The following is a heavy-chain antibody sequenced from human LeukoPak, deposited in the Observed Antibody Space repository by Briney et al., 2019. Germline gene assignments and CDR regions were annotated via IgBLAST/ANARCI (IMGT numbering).Heavy chain of an antibody. V-gene: IGHV4-39*07. CDR2: IYYSGST. J-gene: IGHJ4*02. D-gene: IGHD3-16*01. Sequence: SETLSLTCTVSGGSISSSSYYWGWIRQPPGKGLEWIGSIYYSGSTYYNPSLKSRVTISVDTSKNQFSLKLSSVTAADTAVYYCARGRDHWVYWGQGTLVTVSS. CDR1: GGSISSSSYY. CDR3: ARGRDHWVY.